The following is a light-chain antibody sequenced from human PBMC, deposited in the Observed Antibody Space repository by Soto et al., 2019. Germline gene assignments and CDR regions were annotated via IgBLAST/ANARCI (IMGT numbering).Light chain of an antibody. V-gene: IGKV3-20*01. CDR1: QSVSSSY. J-gene: IGKJ2*01. CDR3: QQYGGSPYT. CDR2: AAS. Sequence: EIVLTQSPGTLSLSPGERATLSCRASQSVSSSYLAWYQQKPGQAPRLLIYAASSRATGIPDRFSGSGSGTDFTLTISRLEPEDFAVYYCQQYGGSPYTFGQGTQLEIK.